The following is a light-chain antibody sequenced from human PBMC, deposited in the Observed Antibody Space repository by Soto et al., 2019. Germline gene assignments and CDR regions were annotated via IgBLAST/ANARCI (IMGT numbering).Light chain of an antibody. J-gene: IGKJ1*01. CDR2: AAS. Sequence: DIHMTQSPSSLSASVGDRVTITCRASQGISNYLAWYQQKPGKVPKLLIYAASTLQSGVPSRFSGSGSGTDFTLTISSLQPEDVATYYCQKYNSARTFGQGTKV. CDR1: QGISNY. CDR3: QKYNSART. V-gene: IGKV1-27*01.